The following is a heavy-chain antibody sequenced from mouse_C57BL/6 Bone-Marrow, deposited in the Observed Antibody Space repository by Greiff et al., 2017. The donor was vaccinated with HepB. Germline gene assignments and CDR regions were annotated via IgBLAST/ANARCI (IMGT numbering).Heavy chain of an antibody. CDR3: KAYCYGSSYNY. Sequence: QVQLQQSGAELVRPGASVTLSCKASGYTFTDYEMHWVKQTPVHGLEWIGAIDPDTGGTAYNQKFKGKAILTADKSTSTAYMELRSLTSEDSAVYYCKAYCYGSSYNYWGQGTTLTVSS. CDR2: IDPDTGGT. D-gene: IGHD1-1*01. V-gene: IGHV1-15*01. CDR1: GYTFTDYE. J-gene: IGHJ2*01.